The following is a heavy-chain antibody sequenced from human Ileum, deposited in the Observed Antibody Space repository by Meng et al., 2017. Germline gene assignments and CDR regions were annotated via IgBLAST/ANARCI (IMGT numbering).Heavy chain of an antibody. Sequence: GESLKISCAVSGFSFSSYEMNWVRQAPGKGLEWLSYIDSRSSTINYADSVRGRFTISRDNAKNSLFLQMNSLRAENTAVYYCARGKGQVWLFYAFGMWGQGTMVTVSS. J-gene: IGHJ3*02. CDR2: IDSRSSTI. CDR3: ARGKGQVWLFYAFGM. D-gene: IGHD6-19*01. CDR1: GFSFSSYE. V-gene: IGHV3-48*03.